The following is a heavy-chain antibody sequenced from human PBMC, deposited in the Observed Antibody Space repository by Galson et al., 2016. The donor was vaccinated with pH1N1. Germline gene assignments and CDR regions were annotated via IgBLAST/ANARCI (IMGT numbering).Heavy chain of an antibody. Sequence: SVKVSCKASGYTFTTYRIHWVRQAPGETLEWMGWFNPDNGNTKYSQRFQGRVTFTRDTSATTAYMEMSSLRSEDTAFYYCARDDYGRYFDYWGQGILVTVSS. CDR3: ARDDYGRYFDY. CDR1: GYTFTTYR. D-gene: IGHD3-16*01. V-gene: IGHV1-3*01. J-gene: IGHJ4*02. CDR2: FNPDNGNT.